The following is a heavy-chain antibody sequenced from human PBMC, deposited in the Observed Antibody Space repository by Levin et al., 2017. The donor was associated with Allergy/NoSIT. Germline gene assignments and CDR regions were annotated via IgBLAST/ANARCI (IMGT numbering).Heavy chain of an antibody. D-gene: IGHD6-19*01. V-gene: IGHV4-34*01. J-gene: IGHJ4*02. CDR1: GGSFSGYY. CDR2: INHSGST. CDR3: ARGRRKQWLVRGDIRYFDY. Sequence: SETLSLTCAVYGGSFSGYYWSWIRQPPGKGLEWIGEINHSGSTNYNPSLKSRVTISVDTSKNQFSLKLSSVTAADTAVYYCARGRRKQWLVRGDIRYFDYWGQGTLVTVSS.